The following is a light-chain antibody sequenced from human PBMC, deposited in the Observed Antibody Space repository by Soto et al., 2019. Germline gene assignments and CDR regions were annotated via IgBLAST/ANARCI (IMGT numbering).Light chain of an antibody. V-gene: IGKV1-5*01. CDR1: QNISTS. CDR3: QQYDYSRT. J-gene: IGKJ1*01. CDR2: DVS. Sequence: DIQLTQSPSTLSASVGDSVTITCRASQNISTSLAWYQHKPGKAPKLLMFDVSNLESGVPSRFSGSGSGTEFTLIISSLHSDDFATYYCQQYDYSRTFGQGTKVDIK.